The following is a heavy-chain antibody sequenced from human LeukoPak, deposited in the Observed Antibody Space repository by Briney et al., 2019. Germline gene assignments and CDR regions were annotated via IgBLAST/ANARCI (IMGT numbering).Heavy chain of an antibody. CDR2: IYHSGST. V-gene: IGHV4-30-2*01. Sequence: PSQTLSLTCAVTGGSISSGGYSWSWIRQPPGKGLEWIGYIYHSGSTYYNPSLKSRVTISVDRSKNQFSLKLSSVTAADTAVYYCARDSQIRLLLNDYDVFDVWGQGTVVTVSS. CDR3: ARDSQIRLLLNDYDVFDV. D-gene: IGHD2-21*02. J-gene: IGHJ3*01. CDR1: GGSISSGGYS.